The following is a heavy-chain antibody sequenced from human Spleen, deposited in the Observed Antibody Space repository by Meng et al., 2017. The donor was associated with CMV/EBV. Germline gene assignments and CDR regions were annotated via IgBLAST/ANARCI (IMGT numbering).Heavy chain of an antibody. D-gene: IGHD6-13*01. Sequence: RSRSAYGGWMRQPPVKGLAWVGSIYYSGSTYYNPSHKSRVTVSVDTSKNQFSLKLSSVTAADTAVYYCARRVLKKLAAAGTWYFDYWGQGTLVTVSS. J-gene: IGHJ4*02. CDR2: IYYSGST. CDR1: RSRSAY. CDR3: ARRVLKKLAAAGTWYFDY. V-gene: IGHV4-39*01.